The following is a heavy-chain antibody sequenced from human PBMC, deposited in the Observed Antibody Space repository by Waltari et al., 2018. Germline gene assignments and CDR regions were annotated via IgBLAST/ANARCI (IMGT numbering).Heavy chain of an antibody. J-gene: IGHJ4*02. CDR3: TTTPRRPPRYFDY. CDR2: IKSKTDGGTT. CDR1: AW. D-gene: IGHD2-15*01. V-gene: IGHV3-15*07. Sequence: AWMNWVRQAPGKGLEWVGRIKSKTDGGTTDYAAPVKGRFTISRDDSKNTLYLQMNSLKTEDTAVYYCTTTPRRPPRYFDYWGQGTLVTVSS.